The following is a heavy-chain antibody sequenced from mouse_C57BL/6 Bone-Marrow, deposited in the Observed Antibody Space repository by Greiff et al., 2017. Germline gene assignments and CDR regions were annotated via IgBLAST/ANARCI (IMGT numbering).Heavy chain of an antibody. CDR3: AVNYYGSSHLDY. V-gene: IGHV1-42*01. CDR1: GYSFTGYY. J-gene: IGHJ2*01. Sequence: VQLKESGPELVKPGASVKISCKASGYSFTGYYMNWVKQSPEKSLEWIGEINPSTGGTTYNQKFKAKATLTVDKSSSTAYMQLKRLTSEDSAVYYCAVNYYGSSHLDYWGQGTTLTVSS. D-gene: IGHD1-1*01. CDR2: INPSTGGT.